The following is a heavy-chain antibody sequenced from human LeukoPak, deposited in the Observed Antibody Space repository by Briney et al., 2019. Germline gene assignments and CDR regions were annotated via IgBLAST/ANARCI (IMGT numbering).Heavy chain of an antibody. J-gene: IGHJ5*02. CDR1: GFTFSSYS. Sequence: PGGSLRLSCAASGFTFSSYSMNWVRQAPGKGLEWVSSISSSSSYIYYADSVKGRFTISRDNSKNTLYLQIHSLRVEDTAVYYCAKGGGLRFDPWGQGTLVTVSS. V-gene: IGHV3-21*04. CDR3: AKGGGLRFDP. CDR2: ISSSSSYI.